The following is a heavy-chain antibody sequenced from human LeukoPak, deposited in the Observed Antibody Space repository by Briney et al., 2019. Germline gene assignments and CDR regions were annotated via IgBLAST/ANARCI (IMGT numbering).Heavy chain of an antibody. CDR1: GYTFTIYY. J-gene: IGHJ4*02. CDR3: ARSGTGGYSFDY. Sequence: ASVKVSCTASGYTFTIYYMHWVRQAPGQGLEWMGIINPSGGSTSYAQKFQGRVTMTRDTSTSTVYMELSSLRSEDTAVYYCARSGTGGYSFDYWGQGTLVTVSS. CDR2: INPSGGST. V-gene: IGHV1-46*01. D-gene: IGHD1/OR15-1a*01.